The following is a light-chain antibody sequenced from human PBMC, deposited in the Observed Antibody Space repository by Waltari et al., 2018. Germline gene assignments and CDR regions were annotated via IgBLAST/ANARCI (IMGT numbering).Light chain of an antibody. J-gene: IGLJ2*01. CDR3: QVWDSGSGHVV. CDR2: GDT. CDR1: NIGAES. V-gene: IGLV3-21*02. Sequence: SYVLTQPPSVSVAPGQTARITCGAANIGAESVHWYQPKSGQAPVLVVHGDTERPSGIPERFSGSNSGNSATLTISRVEAGDEADYYCQVWDSGSGHVVFGGGTMLSVL.